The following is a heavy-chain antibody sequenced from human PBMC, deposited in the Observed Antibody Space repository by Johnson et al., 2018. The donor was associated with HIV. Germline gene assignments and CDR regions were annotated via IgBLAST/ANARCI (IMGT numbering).Heavy chain of an antibody. Sequence: MHLVESGGGVVQPGRSLRLSCAASGFTFSSYWMSWVRQAPGKGLEWVANIKQDGSEKYYVDSVKGRFTISRDNSKNTLYLQMNSLRAEDTAVYYCARDGYSSGWYGNDAFDIWGQGTMVTVSS. CDR3: ARDGYSSGWYGNDAFDI. CDR1: GFTFSSYW. CDR2: IKQDGSEK. J-gene: IGHJ3*02. V-gene: IGHV3-7*01. D-gene: IGHD6-19*01.